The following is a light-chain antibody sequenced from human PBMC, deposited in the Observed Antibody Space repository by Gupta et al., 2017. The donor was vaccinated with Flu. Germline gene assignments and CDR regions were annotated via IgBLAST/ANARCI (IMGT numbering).Light chain of an antibody. CDR1: TLSTQY. V-gene: IGLV3-25*03. CDR3: QSADNSGTYGV. Sequence: SYELPQPPSVPVSPGQTATITCSGNTLSTQYTYWYQQQPGQAPVLVIFKDTERPSGIPERFSGSNSGTTVTLTISGVQAEDEAAYYCQSADNSGTYGVFGGGTKLTVL. CDR2: KDT. J-gene: IGLJ2*01.